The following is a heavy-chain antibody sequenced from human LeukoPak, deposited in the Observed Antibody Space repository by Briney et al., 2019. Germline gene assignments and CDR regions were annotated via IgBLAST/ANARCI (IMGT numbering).Heavy chain of an antibody. CDR1: GGSISSYY. Sequence: PSETLSLTCTVSGGSISSYYWSWIRQPAGEGLEWIWRIYTRGSTNYNPSLKSRVTMSVDTSKNQFSLKLSSVTAADTAVYYCARGITIFGVVSNYHFDYWGQGTLVTVSS. V-gene: IGHV4-4*07. D-gene: IGHD3-3*01. CDR3: ARGITIFGVVSNYHFDY. CDR2: IYTRGST. J-gene: IGHJ4*02.